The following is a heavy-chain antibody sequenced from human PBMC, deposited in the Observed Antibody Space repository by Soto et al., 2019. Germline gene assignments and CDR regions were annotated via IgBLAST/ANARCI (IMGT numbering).Heavy chain of an antibody. D-gene: IGHD6-19*01. Sequence: EVQLLESGGGLVQPGGSLRLSCAASGFTFSAYAMSWVRQAPGKGLQWVSAISGGGGDTYYADSVKGRFTISRDNSKNTLYLLMHSLRAEDTAVYYCAKGGTSSGPYYYGLDVWGQGTTVTVPS. CDR1: GFTFSAYA. CDR2: ISGGGGDT. J-gene: IGHJ6*02. V-gene: IGHV3-23*01. CDR3: AKGGTSSGPYYYGLDV.